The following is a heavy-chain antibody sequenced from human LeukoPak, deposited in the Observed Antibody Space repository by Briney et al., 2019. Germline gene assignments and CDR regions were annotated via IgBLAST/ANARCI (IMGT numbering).Heavy chain of an antibody. CDR2: INHSGST. Sequence: PSETLSLTCAVYGGSFSGYYWSWIRKPPGKGLEWIGEINHSGSTNYNLSLKSRVTISVDTSKNQFSLKLSSVTAADTAVYYCAREGTYYYDSSGYSPLDFWGQGTLVTVSS. CDR1: GGSFSGYY. D-gene: IGHD3-22*01. J-gene: IGHJ4*02. CDR3: AREGTYYYDSSGYSPLDF. V-gene: IGHV4-34*01.